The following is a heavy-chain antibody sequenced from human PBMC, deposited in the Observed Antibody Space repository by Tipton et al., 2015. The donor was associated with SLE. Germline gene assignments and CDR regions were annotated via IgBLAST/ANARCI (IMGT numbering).Heavy chain of an antibody. Sequence: TLSLTCAVSRGSFSGYAWNWIRQAPGKGPEWIGEISHSGSANYNASLKSRVTMSLDKSNNQFSLRLSSVTAADTAVYYCARLEDPFGIFGVPKGWFDPWGQGTLVTVSS. CDR1: RGSFSGYA. V-gene: IGHV4-34*01. J-gene: IGHJ5*02. D-gene: IGHD3-3*01. CDR2: ISHSGSA. CDR3: ARLEDPFGIFGVPKGWFDP.